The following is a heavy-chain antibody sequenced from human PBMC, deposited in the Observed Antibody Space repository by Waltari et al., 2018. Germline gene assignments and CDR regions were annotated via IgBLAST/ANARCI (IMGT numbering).Heavy chain of an antibody. CDR2: SYHIVST. Sequence: QVQLQESGPGLVKPSETLSLTCAVSGYSISSGSFWGLLRQPPGKGMEWIGSSYHIVSTNHNPSSMSLAECSLETFKNESYLKLSWGSAGDAAEYYGASHGVAARRDVDYWGQGTRVTVAT. D-gene: IGHD6-6*01. J-gene: IGHJ4*02. CDR3: ASHGVAARRDVDY. V-gene: IGHV4-38-2*01. CDR1: GYSISSGSF.